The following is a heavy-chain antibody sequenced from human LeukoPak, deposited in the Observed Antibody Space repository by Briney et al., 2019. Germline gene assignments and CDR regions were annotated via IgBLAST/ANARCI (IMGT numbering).Heavy chain of an antibody. CDR2: IKSKTDSGTT. CDR1: GFTFSNAW. J-gene: IGHJ3*02. V-gene: IGHV3-15*01. D-gene: IGHD3-22*01. CDR3: TTRITMIVVVLGAFDI. Sequence: KTGGSLRLSCAASGFTFSNAWMSWVRQAPGKGLEWVGRIKSKTDSGTTDYAAPVKGRFTISRDDSKNTLYLQMNSLKTEDTAVYYCTTRITMIVVVLGAFDIWGQGTMVTVSS.